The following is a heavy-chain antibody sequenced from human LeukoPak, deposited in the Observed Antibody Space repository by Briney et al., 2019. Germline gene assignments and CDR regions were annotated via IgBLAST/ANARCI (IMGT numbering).Heavy chain of an antibody. J-gene: IGHJ3*02. CDR3: AREGPILRAFDM. Sequence: GGSLRLSCAASGFTFSSYSMNWVRQAPGKGLEWVSSISSSSSYIYYADSVKGRFTISRDNAKNSLYLQMNSLRAEDTAVYYCAREGPILRAFDMWGQGTMVTVSS. V-gene: IGHV3-21*01. CDR2: ISSSSSYI. CDR1: GFTFSSYS. D-gene: IGHD3-9*01.